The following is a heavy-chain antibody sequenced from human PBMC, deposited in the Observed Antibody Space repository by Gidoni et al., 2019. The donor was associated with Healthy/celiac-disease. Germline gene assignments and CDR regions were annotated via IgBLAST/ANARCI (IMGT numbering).Heavy chain of an antibody. V-gene: IGHV3-33*01. Sequence: QVQLVESGGGVVQPGRSLRLSCAASGFTFSSYGMHWVRQAPGKGLEWVAVIWYDGSNKHYADSVKGRFTISRDNSKNTLYLQMNSLRSEDTAVYYCARDWCGGDCHYFDYWGQGTLVTVSS. J-gene: IGHJ4*02. CDR1: GFTFSSYG. D-gene: IGHD2-21*01. CDR2: IWYDGSNK. CDR3: ARDWCGGDCHYFDY.